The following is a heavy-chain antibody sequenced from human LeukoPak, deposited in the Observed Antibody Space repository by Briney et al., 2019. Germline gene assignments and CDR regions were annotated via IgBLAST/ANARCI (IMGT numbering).Heavy chain of an antibody. CDR2: MYNSGST. D-gene: IGHD4-17*01. V-gene: IGHV4-59*01. CDR3: ARGIESYGDYGY. CDR1: GGSISGSY. Sequence: EPSETLSLTYTVPGGSISGSYWSWIRQPPGKGLEWIAYMYNSGSTNYNPSLKSRVTISIDTSKNQFSLKLSSLTAADTAIYYCARGIESYGDYGYWGQGILVTVSS. J-gene: IGHJ4*02.